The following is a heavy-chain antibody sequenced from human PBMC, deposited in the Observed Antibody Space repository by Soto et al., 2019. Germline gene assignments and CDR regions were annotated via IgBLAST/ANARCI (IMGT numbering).Heavy chain of an antibody. J-gene: IGHJ5*02. CDR3: AGVTYSYGYFPCFDP. Sequence: SVKVSCKASGGTFSSYAISWVRQAPGQGLEWMGGIIPIFGTANYAQKFQGRVTITADESTSTAYMELSSVRSEDTAVYYCAGVTYSYGYFPCFDPWGQGTLVTVSS. D-gene: IGHD5-18*01. V-gene: IGHV1-69*13. CDR2: IIPIFGTA. CDR1: GGTFSSYA.